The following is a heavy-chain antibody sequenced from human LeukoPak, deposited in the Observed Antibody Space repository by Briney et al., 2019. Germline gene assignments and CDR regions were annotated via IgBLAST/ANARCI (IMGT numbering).Heavy chain of an antibody. CDR3: ARVQPYCSGGSCYYSAFDI. V-gene: IGHV3-48*01. J-gene: IGHJ3*02. CDR1: GFTFSSYS. CDR2: ISSSSSTI. D-gene: IGHD2-15*01. Sequence: GGSLRLFCAASGFTFSSYSMKWVRQAPGKGLEWISYISSSSSTIYYADSVKGRFTISRDNAKNSLYLQMNSLRAEDTAVYYCARVQPYCSGGSCYYSAFDIWGQGTMVTVSS.